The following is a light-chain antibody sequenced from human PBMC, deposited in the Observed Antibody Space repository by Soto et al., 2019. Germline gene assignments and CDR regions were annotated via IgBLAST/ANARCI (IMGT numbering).Light chain of an antibody. CDR3: QQYNSYPIT. CDR2: KAS. Sequence: DIQMTQSPSTLSASVGDRVTVTCRASQSISSWLAWYQQKPGKAPNLLFYKASTLKSGVPSRFSGSGSGTEFTLTISSLQPDDFATYYCQQYNSYPITFGPGTKVHI. CDR1: QSISSW. V-gene: IGKV1-5*03. J-gene: IGKJ3*01.